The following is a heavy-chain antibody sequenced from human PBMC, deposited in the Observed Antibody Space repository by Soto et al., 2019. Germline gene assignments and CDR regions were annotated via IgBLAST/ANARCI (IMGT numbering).Heavy chain of an antibody. D-gene: IGHD1-26*01. CDR1: GGSISSYY. J-gene: IGHJ5*02. Sequence: SETLSLTCTVSGGSISSYYWSWIRQPPGKGLEWIGSIYDTGRTNYNPSLESRVTISVDRSKNQFSLKLTSVTAADRAGYYCARDRGGTLHPWGQGTLDTFSS. CDR2: IYDTGRT. V-gene: IGHV4-59*01. CDR3: ARDRGGTLHP.